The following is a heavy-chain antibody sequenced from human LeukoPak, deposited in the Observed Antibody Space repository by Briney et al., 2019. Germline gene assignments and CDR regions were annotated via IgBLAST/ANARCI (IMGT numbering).Heavy chain of an antibody. CDR1: GYTFTGYY. J-gene: IGHJ5*02. D-gene: IGHD3-10*01. CDR2: INPNSGGA. Sequence: ASVKVSCKASGYTFTGYYMHWVRQAPGQGLEWMGWINPNSGGANYAQKFQGRVTMTRDTSISTAYMELSRLRSDDTAVYYCARQGYGSGSYYRNDNWFDPWGQGTLVTVSS. CDR3: ARQGYGSGSYYRNDNWFDP. V-gene: IGHV1-2*02.